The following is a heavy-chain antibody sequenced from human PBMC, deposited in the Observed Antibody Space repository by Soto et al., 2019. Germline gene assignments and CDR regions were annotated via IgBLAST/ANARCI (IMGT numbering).Heavy chain of an antibody. CDR1: GFTFSSYG. V-gene: IGHV3-30*18. CDR2: ISYDGSNK. CDR3: AKDRPLWFGELLYYFDY. J-gene: IGHJ4*02. Sequence: GGSLRLSCAASGFTFSSYGMHWVRQAPGKGLEWVAVISYDGSNKYYADSVKGRFTISRDNSKNTLYLQMNSLRAEDTAVYYCAKDRPLWFGELLYYFDYWGQGTLVTVSS. D-gene: IGHD3-10*01.